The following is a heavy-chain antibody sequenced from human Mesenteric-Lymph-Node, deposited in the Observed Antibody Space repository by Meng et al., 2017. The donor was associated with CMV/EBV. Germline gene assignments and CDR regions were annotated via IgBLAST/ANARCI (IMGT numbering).Heavy chain of an antibody. Sequence: GESLKISCAASGFTFSNYAMSWVRQAPGKGLEWVSTISYSSTTTYYADSVKARFTISRDNSKNTLYLQMNSLRAEDTAVYYCAKGTGGSYLDYWGQGTLVTVSS. J-gene: IGHJ4*02. V-gene: IGHV3-23*01. CDR3: AKGTGGSYLDY. CDR1: GFTFSNYA. D-gene: IGHD1-26*01. CDR2: ISYSSTTT.